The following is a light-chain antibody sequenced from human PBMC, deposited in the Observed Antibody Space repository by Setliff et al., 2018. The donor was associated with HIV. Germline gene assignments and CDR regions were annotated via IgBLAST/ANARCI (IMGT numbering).Light chain of an antibody. CDR2: DVT. Sequence: QSVLTQPASVSGSPGQSITISCTGTSSDVGGYNYVSWYQQHPGKAPKLTIYDVTKRPSGVSNRFSGSKSGNTASLTISGLQAEDEADYYCCSYAGSSTPYVFGTGTKV. V-gene: IGLV2-23*02. CDR1: SSDVGGYNY. J-gene: IGLJ1*01. CDR3: CSYAGSSTPYV.